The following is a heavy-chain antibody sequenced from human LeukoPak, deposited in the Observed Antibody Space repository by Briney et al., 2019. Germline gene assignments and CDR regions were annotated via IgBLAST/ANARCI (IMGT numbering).Heavy chain of an antibody. CDR2: ISRSSDYM. Sequence: PGGSLRLSCVASGFTFSTYRLNWVRQAPGKGLEWFSSISRSSDYMYYANSVKGRFTISRDNAKNSLYLQMNSLRAEDTAVYYCARADCGGDCPPYYYYMDVWGKGTTVTVAS. V-gene: IGHV3-21*01. CDR1: GFTFSTYR. J-gene: IGHJ6*03. CDR3: ARADCGGDCPPYYYYMDV. D-gene: IGHD2-21*01.